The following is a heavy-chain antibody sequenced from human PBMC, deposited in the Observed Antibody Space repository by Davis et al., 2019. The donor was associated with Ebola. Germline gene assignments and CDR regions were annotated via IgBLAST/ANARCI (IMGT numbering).Heavy chain of an antibody. Sequence: PGGSLRLSCAASGFTFSDYSMSSIRQAPGKGLAWVSYISSSGSPIYYADSVKGRFTISRDNAKNSLYLQMNSLRAEDTAVYYCARLPDCSGGSCTRGEYYYYGMDVWGKGTTVTVSS. J-gene: IGHJ6*04. V-gene: IGHV3-11*01. CDR3: ARLPDCSGGSCTRGEYYYYGMDV. D-gene: IGHD2-15*01. CDR2: ISSSGSPI. CDR1: GFTFSDYS.